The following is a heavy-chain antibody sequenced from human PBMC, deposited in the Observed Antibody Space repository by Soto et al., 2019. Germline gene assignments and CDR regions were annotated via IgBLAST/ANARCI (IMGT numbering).Heavy chain of an antibody. CDR2: INPNSGGT. CDR1: GYTFTAYS. J-gene: IGHJ6*02. D-gene: IGHD3-10*01. CDR3: ARDRYRFGEYYYYYYGMDV. Sequence: ASVKVSCKASGYTFTAYSIHCVRQAPGQGLEWMGWINPNSGGTNYAQKFQGWVTMTRDTSISTAYMELSRLRSDDTAVYYCARDRYRFGEYYYYYYGMDVWGQGTTVTVSS. V-gene: IGHV1-2*04.